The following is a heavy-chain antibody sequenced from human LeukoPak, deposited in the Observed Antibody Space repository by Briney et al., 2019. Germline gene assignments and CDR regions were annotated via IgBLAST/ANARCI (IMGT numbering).Heavy chain of an antibody. CDR3: AREAYSSTAFDS. D-gene: IGHD6-19*01. J-gene: IGHJ4*02. CDR1: GFTFSSYA. Sequence: PGGSLRPSCAASGFTFSSYAMHWVRQAPGKGLEWVAVISYDGSNKYYADSVKGRFTISRDNSKNTLYLQMNSLRAEDTAVYYCAREAYSSTAFDSWGQGTLVTVSS. CDR2: ISYDGSNK. V-gene: IGHV3-30-3*01.